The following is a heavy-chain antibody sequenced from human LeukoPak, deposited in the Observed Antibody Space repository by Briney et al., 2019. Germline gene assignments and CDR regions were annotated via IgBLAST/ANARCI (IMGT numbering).Heavy chain of an antibody. D-gene: IGHD1-1*01. CDR2: IYSGGST. CDR1: GFTFSDYY. CDR3: ARARRYNNYYFDY. V-gene: IGHV3-53*04. J-gene: IGHJ4*02. Sequence: GGSLRLSCAASGFTFSDYYMSWIRQAPGKGLEWVSVIYSGGSTYYADSVKGRFTISRHNSKNTLYLQMNSLRAEDTAVYYCARARRYNNYYFDYWGQGTLVTVSS.